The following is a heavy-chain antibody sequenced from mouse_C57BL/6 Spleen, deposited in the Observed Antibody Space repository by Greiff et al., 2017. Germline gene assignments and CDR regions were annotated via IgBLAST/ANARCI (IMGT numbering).Heavy chain of an antibody. D-gene: IGHD1-1*01. CDR3: AYTTVGAMDY. CDR2: IDPSDSYT. V-gene: IGHV1-69*01. Sequence: QVQLKQPGAELVMPGASVKLSCKASGYTFTSYWMHWVKQRPGQGLEWIGEIDPSDSYTNYNQKFKGKSTLTVDKSSSTAYMQLSSLTSEDSAVYYCAYTTVGAMDYWGQGTSVTVSS. J-gene: IGHJ4*01. CDR1: GYTFTSYW.